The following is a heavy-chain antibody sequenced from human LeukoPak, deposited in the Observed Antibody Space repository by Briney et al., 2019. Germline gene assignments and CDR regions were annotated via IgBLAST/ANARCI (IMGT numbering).Heavy chain of an antibody. CDR1: GFTFSSYG. Sequence: PGGSLRLSCAASGFTFSSYGMSWVRQAPGKGLEWVSAISGSGGSTYYADSVKGRFTISRDNSKNTLYLQMNSLRAEDTAVYYCAKVASGSYYNWPFDYWGQGTLVTVSS. CDR3: AKVASGSYYNWPFDY. J-gene: IGHJ4*02. V-gene: IGHV3-23*01. D-gene: IGHD1-26*01. CDR2: ISGSGGST.